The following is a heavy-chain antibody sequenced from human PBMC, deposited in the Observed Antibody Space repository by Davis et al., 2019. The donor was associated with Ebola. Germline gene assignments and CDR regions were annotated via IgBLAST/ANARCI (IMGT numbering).Heavy chain of an antibody. V-gene: IGHV3-30*18. CDR1: VITFSSYG. Sequence: GGSLRLSCTDSVITFSSYGMHWVRQAPGKGPEWVSVISFDGGDKYYADSVKGRFTISRDDSKNTVFLQMNSLRAEDTAVYHCAKGTNRIAVAGMGENNWGQGTLVTVSS. D-gene: IGHD6-19*01. CDR2: ISFDGGDK. J-gene: IGHJ4*02. CDR3: AKGTNRIAVAGMGENN.